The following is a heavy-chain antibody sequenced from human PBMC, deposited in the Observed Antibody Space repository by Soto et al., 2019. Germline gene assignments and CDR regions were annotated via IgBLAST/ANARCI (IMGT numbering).Heavy chain of an antibody. CDR3: SRIASAGWGWDV. J-gene: IGHJ6*02. CDR2: IKQDGSEK. D-gene: IGHD6-13*01. CDR1: GFTFSSYW. V-gene: IGHV3-7*01. Sequence: EVQLVESGGGLVQPGGSLRLSCAASGFTFSSYWMSWVRQAPVKGLEWVGNIKQDGSEKNYVDFMEGRFTISRDNAENSRYQNMNRRRDEDTAVYYCSRIASAGWGWDVWGQGTPVVVSS.